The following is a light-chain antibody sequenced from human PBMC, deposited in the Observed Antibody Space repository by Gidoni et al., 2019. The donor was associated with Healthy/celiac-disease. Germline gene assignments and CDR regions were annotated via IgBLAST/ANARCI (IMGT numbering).Light chain of an antibody. V-gene: IGLV1-47*01. CDR2: RNK. CDR3: AAWDDSLSGEV. J-gene: IGLJ3*02. CDR1: SSNIGSNY. Sequence: QSVLPQPPSASGTPGQRVTIPCSGSSSNIGSNYVYWSQQLPGTATELLIYRNKQRPSGVPDRFSGSQSGTSASLAISGLRSEDEADYYCAAWDDSLSGEVFGGGTKLTVL.